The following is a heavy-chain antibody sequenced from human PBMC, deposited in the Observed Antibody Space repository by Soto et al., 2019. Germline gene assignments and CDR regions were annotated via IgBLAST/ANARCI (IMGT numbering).Heavy chain of an antibody. Sequence: VSGPTLVNPTQTLTLTCTFSGFSLSTSGMCVSWIRQPPGKALEWLALIDWDDDKYYSTSLKTRLTISKDTSKSQVVLTMTNMDPVDTATYYCARILYYYDSSGHRITPYGMDVWGQGTTVTVSS. CDR3: ARILYYYDSSGHRITPYGMDV. J-gene: IGHJ6*02. D-gene: IGHD3-22*01. V-gene: IGHV2-70*01. CDR2: IDWDDDK. CDR1: GFSLSTSGMC.